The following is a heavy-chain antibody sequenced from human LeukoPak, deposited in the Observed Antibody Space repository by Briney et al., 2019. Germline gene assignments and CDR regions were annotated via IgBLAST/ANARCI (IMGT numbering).Heavy chain of an antibody. Sequence: PGGSLRLSCEASGFTFSSYWMHWVRQAPGKGLVWVSRINSDGSSTSYADSVKGRFTISRDNAKNTLYLQMDSLRAEDTAVYYCARDPSSAYYDFWSGYFTNWFDPWGQGTLVTVSS. CDR2: INSDGSST. V-gene: IGHV3-74*01. D-gene: IGHD3-3*01. CDR1: GFTFSSYW. CDR3: ARDPSSAYYDFWSGYFTNWFDP. J-gene: IGHJ5*02.